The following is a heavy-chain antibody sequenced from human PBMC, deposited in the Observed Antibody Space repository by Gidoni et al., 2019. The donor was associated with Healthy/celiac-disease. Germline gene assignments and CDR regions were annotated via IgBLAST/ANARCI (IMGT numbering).Heavy chain of an antibody. CDR1: GFTFSSNS. CDR3: ARDSLDILTGYYDY. J-gene: IGHJ4*02. CDR2: IRSSSSTI. Sequence: EVQLVESGGGLVQPGGSLSLSCAASGFTFSSNSMNWVRQAPGKGLEWVSDIRSSSSTIYYADSVKGRFTISRDNAKNSLYLQMNSLRDEDTAVYYCARDSLDILTGYYDYWGQGTLVTVSS. D-gene: IGHD3-9*01. V-gene: IGHV3-48*02.